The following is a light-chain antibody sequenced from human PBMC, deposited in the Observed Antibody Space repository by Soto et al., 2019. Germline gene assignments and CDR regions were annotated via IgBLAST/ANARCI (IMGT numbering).Light chain of an antibody. Sequence: EIVLTQSPGTLSLSPGERATLSCRASQSVSSSHLAWYQQKPGQAPRLFMYGASNRATGIPDRFSGSGSGKDFTLSISRLEPEDCAVYYCQHYGSSPRTFGQGTKLESK. CDR2: GAS. V-gene: IGKV3-20*01. CDR3: QHYGSSPRT. J-gene: IGKJ2*01. CDR1: QSVSSSH.